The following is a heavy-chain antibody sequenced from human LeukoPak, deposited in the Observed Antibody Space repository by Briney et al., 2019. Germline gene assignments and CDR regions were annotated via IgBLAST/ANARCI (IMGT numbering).Heavy chain of an antibody. CDR2: ISGSGGST. D-gene: IGHD3-16*02. V-gene: IGHV3-23*01. J-gene: IGHJ4*02. Sequence: PGGSLRLSXAASGFTFSSYAMSWVSQAPGKGVEWVSAISGSGGSTYYADSVKGRFTISRDNSKNTLYLQMNSLRAEDTAVYYCAKDFVGYRDYWGQGTLVTVSS. CDR1: GFTFSSYA. CDR3: AKDFVGYRDY.